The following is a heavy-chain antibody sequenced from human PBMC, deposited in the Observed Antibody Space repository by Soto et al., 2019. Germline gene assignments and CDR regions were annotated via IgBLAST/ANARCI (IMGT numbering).Heavy chain of an antibody. V-gene: IGHV4-31*03. J-gene: IGHJ4*02. CDR2: IYYSGST. Sequence: QVQLQESGPGLVKPSQTLSLTCTVSGGSISSGGYYWSWIRQHPGKGLEWVGYIYYSGSTYYNPSLKSRVTIAVDTSKNQFSLKLSSVTAADTAVYYCAVGERFLEWLLRWGQGTLVTVSS. CDR1: GGSISSGGYY. CDR3: AVGERFLEWLLR. D-gene: IGHD3-3*01.